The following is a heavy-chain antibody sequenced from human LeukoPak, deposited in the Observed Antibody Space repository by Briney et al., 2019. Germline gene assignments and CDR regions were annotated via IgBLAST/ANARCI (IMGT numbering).Heavy chain of an antibody. J-gene: IGHJ4*02. D-gene: IGHD2-15*01. CDR2: FSGSGGST. CDR3: AKSGLIRFDY. V-gene: IGHV3-23*01. Sequence: PGGSLRLSCAASGFTFSSYAMSWVRQAPGKGLEWVSSFSGSGGSTYYADSVKGRFTISRDNSKNTLYLQMNSLRADDTAVYYCAKSGLIRFDYWGQGTLVSVSS. CDR1: GFTFSSYA.